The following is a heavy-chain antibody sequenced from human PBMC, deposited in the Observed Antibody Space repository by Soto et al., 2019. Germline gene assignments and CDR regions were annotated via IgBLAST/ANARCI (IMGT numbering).Heavy chain of an antibody. CDR1: GYTFTSYG. V-gene: IGHV1-18*01. CDR2: INVYNGNT. D-gene: IGHD2-21*02. Sequence: AASVKVSCKASGYTFTSYGISWVRQAPGQGLEWMGWINVYNGNTNYAQKLQGRVTMTTDTSTSTAYLDLSSLRSEDTAVYYCARGGDIVVVTAPLDHWGQGTLVTVS. J-gene: IGHJ5*02. CDR3: ARGGDIVVVTAPLDH.